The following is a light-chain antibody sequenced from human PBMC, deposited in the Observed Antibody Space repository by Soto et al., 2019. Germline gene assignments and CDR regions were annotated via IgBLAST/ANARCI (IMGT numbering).Light chain of an antibody. Sequence: EVVLTQSPGTLSVSLGERVTLNCRASRDINRNLAWYQQVPGQSPRLLIYDTSNRATGIPARFSGSGSGTDFTLTISSLEPEDFAVYYCQQRSSWPPMYTFGQGTRLDIK. CDR2: DTS. V-gene: IGKV3-11*01. CDR3: QQRSSWPPMYT. J-gene: IGKJ2*01. CDR1: RDINRN.